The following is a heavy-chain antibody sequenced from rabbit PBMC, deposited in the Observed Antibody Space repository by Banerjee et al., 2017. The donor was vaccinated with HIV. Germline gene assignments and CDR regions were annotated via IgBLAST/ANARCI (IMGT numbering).Heavy chain of an antibody. CDR2: IYAGKGST. J-gene: IGHJ4*01. D-gene: IGHD4-1*01. Sequence: QLKETGGGLVQPGGSLTLSCKASGFDFSSYYMSWVRQAPGKGLEWIGIIYAGKGSTDYASWVNGRFTISSDNAQNTVDLQMNSLTAADTATYFCARHSSGWRYFNLWGPGTLVTVS. CDR1: GFDFSSYY. V-gene: IGHV1S7*01. CDR3: ARHSSGWRYFNL.